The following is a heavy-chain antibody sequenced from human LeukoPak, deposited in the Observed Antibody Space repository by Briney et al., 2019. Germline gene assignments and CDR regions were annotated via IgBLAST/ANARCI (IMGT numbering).Heavy chain of an antibody. CDR2: INSDGSST. CDR1: GFIFSHYW. J-gene: IGHJ6*03. V-gene: IGHV3-74*01. D-gene: IGHD3-10*01. Sequence: GGSLRLSCAASGFIFSHYWMSWVRQAPGKGLVWVSRINSDGSSTSYADSVKGRFTISRDNAKNTLYLQMNSLRAEDTAVYYCASGALYYYYYMDVWGKGTTVTISS. CDR3: ASGALYYYYYMDV.